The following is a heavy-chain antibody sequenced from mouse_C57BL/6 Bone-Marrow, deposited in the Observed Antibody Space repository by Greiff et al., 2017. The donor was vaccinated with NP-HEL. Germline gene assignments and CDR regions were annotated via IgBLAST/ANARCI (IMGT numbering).Heavy chain of an antibody. CDR2: IYPGSGST. CDR1: GYTFTSYW. V-gene: IGHV1-55*01. D-gene: IGHD1-1*01. J-gene: IGHJ4*01. Sequence: QVQLQQPGAELVKPGASVKMSCKASGYTFTSYWITWVKQRPGQGLEWIGDIYPGSGSTNYNEKFKSKATLTVDTSSSTAYMQLSSLTSEDSAVYYCARTMITTVVAHYYYAMDYWGQGTSVTVSS. CDR3: ARTMITTVVAHYYYAMDY.